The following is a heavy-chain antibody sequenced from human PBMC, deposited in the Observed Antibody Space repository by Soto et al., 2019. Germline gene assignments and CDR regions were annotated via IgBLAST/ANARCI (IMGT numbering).Heavy chain of an antibody. V-gene: IGHV1-2*02. CDR1: GYTFTGYY. CDR3: ARGYSYGSFFDY. D-gene: IGHD5-18*01. Sequence: ASVKVSCKASGYTFTGYYMHWLRQAPGQGLEWMGWINPNSGGTNYAQKFQGRVTMTRDTSISTAYMELSRLRSDDTAVYYCARGYSYGSFFDYWGQGTLVTVSS. CDR2: INPNSGGT. J-gene: IGHJ4*02.